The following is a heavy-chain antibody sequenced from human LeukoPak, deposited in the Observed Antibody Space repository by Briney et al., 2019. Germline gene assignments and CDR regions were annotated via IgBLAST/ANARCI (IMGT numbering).Heavy chain of an antibody. J-gene: IGHJ4*02. V-gene: IGHV3-30*18. D-gene: IGHD5-18*01. Sequence: PGRSLRLSCAASGFTFSSYGMHWVRQAPGKGLEWVAVISYDGSNKYYADSVKGRFTISRDNSKNTLYLQMNSLRAEDTAVYYCAKLAMATFDYWGQGTLVTVSS. CDR1: GFTFSSYG. CDR3: AKLAMATFDY. CDR2: ISYDGSNK.